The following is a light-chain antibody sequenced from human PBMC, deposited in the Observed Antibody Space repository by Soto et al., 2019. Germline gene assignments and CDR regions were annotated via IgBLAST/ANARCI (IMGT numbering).Light chain of an antibody. CDR2: GES. CDR3: HQFNGWPLT. Sequence: EIVLTQSPGTLSVSPGERATLSSRASESISSNFAWYQQKPGQAPRLLIYGESTRATGIPARFSGSGSGTEFTLTISSLQSGDFAVYYCHQFNGWPLTFGQGTKLEIK. V-gene: IGKV3-15*01. CDR1: ESISSN. J-gene: IGKJ2*01.